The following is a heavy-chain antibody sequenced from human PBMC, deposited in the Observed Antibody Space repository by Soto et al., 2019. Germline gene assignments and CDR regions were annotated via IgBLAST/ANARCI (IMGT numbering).Heavy chain of an antibody. Sequence: SETLSLTGIVAGSSISSNYWSWIRQPPGKGLAWIGYIYYTGRTNFNPSLKNRVIISVDTSKNQFSLMLSSVTAAYTAVYYCARSYPNTIFGVVPSRGFDVWGQGTTDTVSS. J-gene: IGHJ6*01. V-gene: IGHV4-59*01. CDR1: GSSISSNY. CDR2: IYYTGRT. CDR3: ARSYPNTIFGVVPSRGFDV. D-gene: IGHD3-3*01.